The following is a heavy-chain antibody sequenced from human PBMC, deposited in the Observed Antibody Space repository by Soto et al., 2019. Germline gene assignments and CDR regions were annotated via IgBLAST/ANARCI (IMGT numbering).Heavy chain of an antibody. D-gene: IGHD2-2*02. Sequence: QVQLVQSGAEVKKPGSSVKVSCKASGGTFSSYAISWVRQAPGQGLEWMGGIIPIFGTANYAQKFQGRVTITADEHTSTAYMERSSRRSEDTAVYYCVRDCSSNSCYTRNGMAVWGQGNTVTVSS. CDR1: GGTFSSYA. V-gene: IGHV1-69*01. CDR2: IIPIFGTA. J-gene: IGHJ6*02. CDR3: VRDCSSNSCYTRNGMAV.